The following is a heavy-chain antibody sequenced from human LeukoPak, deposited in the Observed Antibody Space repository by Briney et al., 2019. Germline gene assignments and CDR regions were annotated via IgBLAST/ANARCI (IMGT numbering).Heavy chain of an antibody. CDR2: ISAYNGNT. CDR3: ARYDFWSGYSPNFDY. J-gene: IGHJ4*02. Sequence: ASVKVSCKASGYTFTSYGISWVRQAPGQGLEWMGWISAYNGNTNYTQKLQGRVTMTTDTSTSTAYMELRSLRSDDTAVYYCARYDFWSGYSPNFDYWGQGTLVTVSS. CDR1: GYTFTSYG. D-gene: IGHD3-3*01. V-gene: IGHV1-18*01.